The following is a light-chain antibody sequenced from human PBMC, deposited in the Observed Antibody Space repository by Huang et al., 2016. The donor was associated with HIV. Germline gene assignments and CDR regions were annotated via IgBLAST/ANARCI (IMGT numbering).Light chain of an antibody. J-gene: IGKJ1*01. Sequence: ESVLTQSPGTLSLSPGERATLSCRASQSVSSNYLAWYQQKPGQAPRLLIYGASRRATGIPDRFSGRGSGTDFTLTISRLEPEDFADYYCQQYDSLPWTFGQGTKVEIK. CDR2: GAS. CDR1: QSVSSNY. V-gene: IGKV3-20*01. CDR3: QQYDSLPWT.